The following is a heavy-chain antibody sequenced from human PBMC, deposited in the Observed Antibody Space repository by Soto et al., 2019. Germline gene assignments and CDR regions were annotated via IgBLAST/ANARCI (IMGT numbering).Heavy chain of an antibody. CDR2: ITGIDGRT. V-gene: IGHV3-23*01. CDR1: VFTFGNYA. J-gene: IGHJ5*02. D-gene: IGHD2-15*01. Sequence: GALRLSCVGSVFTFGNYAMSWVRQAPGKGLEWVSSITGIDGRTYYADSVKGRFTISGDNPKNTLYLQMNNLRAEDTAMFYCAKDRGPYCSGGICYPPSWFDPWGQGTQVTVSS. CDR3: AKDRGPYCSGGICYPPSWFDP.